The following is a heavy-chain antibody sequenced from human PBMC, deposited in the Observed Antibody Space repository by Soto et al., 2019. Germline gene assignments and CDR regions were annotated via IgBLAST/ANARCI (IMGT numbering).Heavy chain of an antibody. CDR1: GFTFGDYA. CDR2: IRSKAYGGTT. D-gene: IGHD1-26*01. Sequence: GGSLRLSCTASGFTFGDYAMSWFRQAPGKGLEWVGFIRSKAYGGTTEYAASVKGRFTISRDDSKSIAYLQMNSLKTEDTAVYYCTRDLLVGSPDAEYFQHWGQGTLVTVSS. J-gene: IGHJ1*01. V-gene: IGHV3-49*03. CDR3: TRDLLVGSPDAEYFQH.